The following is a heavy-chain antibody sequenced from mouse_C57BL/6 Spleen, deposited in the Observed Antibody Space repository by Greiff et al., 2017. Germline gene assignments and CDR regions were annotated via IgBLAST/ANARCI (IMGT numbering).Heavy chain of an antibody. CDR2: INYDGSST. J-gene: IGHJ2*01. CDR1: GFTFSDYY. CDR3: ARGPYYYGSSYYFDY. Sequence: EVKLVESEGGLVQPGSSMKLSCTASGFTFSDYYMAWVRQVPEKGLEWVANINYDGSSTYYLDSLKSRFIISRDNAKNILYLQMSSLKSEDTATYYCARGPYYYGSSYYFDYWGQGTTLTVSS. D-gene: IGHD1-1*01. V-gene: IGHV5-16*01.